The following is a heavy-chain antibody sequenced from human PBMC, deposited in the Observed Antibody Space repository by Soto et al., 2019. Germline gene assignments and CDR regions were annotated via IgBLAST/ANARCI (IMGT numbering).Heavy chain of an antibody. CDR3: AKSFCSSSSCFFLSVDP. Sequence: GGSLRLSCAASGFAFSTYAMSWVRQAPGKGLECISLISGTGVPTLYAESVKGRFSVSRDNSKDTLFLEMNNLRVDDTAIYYCAKSFCSSSSCFFLSVDPWGPGTLDTVST. J-gene: IGHJ5*02. V-gene: IGHV3-23*01. CDR1: GFAFSTYA. D-gene: IGHD2-2*01. CDR2: ISGTGVPT.